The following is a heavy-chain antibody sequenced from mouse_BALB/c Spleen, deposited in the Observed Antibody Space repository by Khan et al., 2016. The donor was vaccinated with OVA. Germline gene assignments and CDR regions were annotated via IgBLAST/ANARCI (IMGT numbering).Heavy chain of an antibody. V-gene: IGHV1-20*02. J-gene: IGHJ2*01. CDR2: INPHIGET. CDR1: GYSFTGYF. CDR3: ARIYCSDFDY. Sequence: EVQLQQSGPELVKPGASVKISCKASGYSFTGYFMNWVMQSHGKSLEWIGRINPHIGETFYNQKFKGKATLTVEESSSTAHMELRSLASEDSAVYYCARIYCSDFDYWGQGTTLTVSS. D-gene: IGHD1-1*01.